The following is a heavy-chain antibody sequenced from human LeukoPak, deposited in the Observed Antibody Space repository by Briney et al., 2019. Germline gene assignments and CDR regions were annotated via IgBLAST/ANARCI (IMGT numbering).Heavy chain of an antibody. V-gene: IGHV3-15*01. CDR3: TTDLYDYVWGSSYYYYYMDV. J-gene: IGHJ6*03. D-gene: IGHD3-16*01. CDR2: IKSKTDGGTT. CDR1: GFTFSNAW. Sequence: GGSLRLSCAASGFTFSNAWMSWVRQAPGKGLEWVGRIKSKTDGGTTDYAAPVKGRFTISRDDSKNTLYLQMNSLKTEDTAVYYCTTDLYDYVWGSSYYYYYMDVWGKGTTVTVSS.